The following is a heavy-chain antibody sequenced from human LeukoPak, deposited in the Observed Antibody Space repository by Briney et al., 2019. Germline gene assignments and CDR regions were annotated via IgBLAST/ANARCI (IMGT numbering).Heavy chain of an antibody. J-gene: IGHJ5*02. Sequence: SVKISCKASRGTLSSYAISWVRQAPGQGLEWMGGIIPIFGTAYYAQKFQGRVTITADESTSTAYMELSSLRSEDTAVYYCARDARHRYCSSTTCYRGWLDPWGQGTLVTVSS. CDR1: RGTLSSYA. CDR3: ARDARHRYCSSTTCYRGWLDP. CDR2: IIPIFGTA. V-gene: IGHV1-69*13. D-gene: IGHD2-2*01.